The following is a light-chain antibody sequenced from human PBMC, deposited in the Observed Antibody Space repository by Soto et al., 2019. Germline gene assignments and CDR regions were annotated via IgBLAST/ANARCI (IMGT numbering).Light chain of an antibody. CDR1: SSNIGAGYD. J-gene: IGLJ3*02. Sequence: QSALTQPPSVSGAPGQRVTISCTGSSSNIGAGYDVHWYQQLPGTAPKLLIYGNSNRPSGVSNRFSGSKSGNTASLTISGLQAEDEADYYCSSYTSSSTLVFGGGTKLTVL. V-gene: IGLV1-40*01. CDR3: SSYTSSSTLV. CDR2: GNS.